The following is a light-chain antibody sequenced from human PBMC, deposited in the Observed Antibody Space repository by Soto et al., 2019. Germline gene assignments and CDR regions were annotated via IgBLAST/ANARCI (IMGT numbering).Light chain of an antibody. Sequence: QYVLTQSPSTSATPGQAVSISCSGGGSNSGTFYVSWYQHVPGTAPRLLIYANNQRPSGVPDRFSGSKSGTSASLAISGLRSEAEAYYYCTAWDDNLNAVVFGGGTKLTVL. V-gene: IGLV1-47*02. CDR1: GSNSGTFY. CDR2: ANN. CDR3: TAWDDNLNAVV. J-gene: IGLJ2*01.